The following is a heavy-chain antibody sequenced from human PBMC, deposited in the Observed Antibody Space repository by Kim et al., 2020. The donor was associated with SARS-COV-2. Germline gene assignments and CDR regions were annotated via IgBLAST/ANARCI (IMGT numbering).Heavy chain of an antibody. J-gene: IGHJ4*02. CDR1: GGSISSYY. Sequence: SETLSLTCTVSGGSISSYYWSWIRQPPGKGLEWIGYIYYSGSTNYNPSLKSRVTISVDTSKNQFSLKLSSVTAADTAVYYCARQGRPAAIGYWGQGTLVTVSS. CDR3: ARQGRPAAIGY. D-gene: IGHD2-2*02. V-gene: IGHV4-59*08. CDR2: IYYSGST.